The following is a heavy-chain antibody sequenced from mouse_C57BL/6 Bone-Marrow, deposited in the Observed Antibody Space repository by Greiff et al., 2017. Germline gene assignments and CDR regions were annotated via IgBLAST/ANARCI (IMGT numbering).Heavy chain of an antibody. CDR1: GYSFTGYY. CDR3: ASSAGTLFDY. CDR2: INPSTGGT. D-gene: IGHD1-1*01. Sequence: VQLQQSGPELVKPGASVKISCKASGYSFTGYYMNWVKQSPEKSLEWIGEINPSTGGTTYNQKFKAKATMTVDKSSSTAYMQLKSLTAEDSAVYYCASSAGTLFDYWGQGTTLTVSS. J-gene: IGHJ2*01. V-gene: IGHV1-42*01.